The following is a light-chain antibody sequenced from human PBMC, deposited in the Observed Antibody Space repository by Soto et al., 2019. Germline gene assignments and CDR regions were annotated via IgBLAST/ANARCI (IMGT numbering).Light chain of an antibody. CDR1: QSLSNY. V-gene: IGKV3-11*01. CDR2: DAS. CDR3: QQRSDWPLT. J-gene: IGKJ3*01. Sequence: EIVLTQSPATLSLSPGERATLSCRASQSLSNYLAWYQQKPGQAPRLLIYDASNRATGIPARFSGSGSGTDFTLTISSLEPEDFAVYFCQQRSDWPLTFGPGTKVDI.